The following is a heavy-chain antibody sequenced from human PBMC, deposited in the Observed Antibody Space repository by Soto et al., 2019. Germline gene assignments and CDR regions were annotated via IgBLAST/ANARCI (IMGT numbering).Heavy chain of an antibody. J-gene: IGHJ4*02. Sequence: DVQVVESGGGLVQPGGSLRLSCAASGFSGRDHIMNWVRQDPGKGLEWISYIRGTTTISYADSVKGRFTISRDHAENSLDLQMNSLRDEDTAVYYCARYLSWAFEHWGQGALVTVSS. CDR1: GFSGRDHI. CDR2: IRGTTTI. D-gene: IGHD6-13*01. V-gene: IGHV3-48*02. CDR3: ARYLSWAFEH.